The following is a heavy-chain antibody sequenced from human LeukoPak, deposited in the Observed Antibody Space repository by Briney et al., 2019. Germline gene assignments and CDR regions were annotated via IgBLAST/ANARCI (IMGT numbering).Heavy chain of an antibody. CDR3: ARVRSYYDILTGSEDFDY. CDR1: GLAFSYYW. D-gene: IGHD3-9*01. J-gene: IGHJ4*02. Sequence: GGSLRLSCAASGLAFSYYWMSWVRQAPGKGLEWVANIKQDGSEKYYVDSVKGRFTISRDNAKNSLYLQMNSLRAEDTAVYYCARVRSYYDILTGSEDFDYWGQGTLVTVSS. V-gene: IGHV3-7*01. CDR2: IKQDGSEK.